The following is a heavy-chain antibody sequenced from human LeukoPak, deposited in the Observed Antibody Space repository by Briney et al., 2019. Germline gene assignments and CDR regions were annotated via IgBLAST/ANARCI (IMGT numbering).Heavy chain of an antibody. J-gene: IGHJ3*02. CDR1: GGSISSGGYY. CDR3: ASSYYYDSSGSGAFDI. D-gene: IGHD3-22*01. CDR2: IYYSGST. V-gene: IGHV4-31*03. Sequence: SETLSLTCTVSGGSISSGGYYWSWIRQHPGKGLEWMGYIYYSGSTYYNPSLKSRVTISVDTSKNQFSLKLSSVTAADTAVYYCASSYYYDSSGSGAFDIWGQGTMVTVSS.